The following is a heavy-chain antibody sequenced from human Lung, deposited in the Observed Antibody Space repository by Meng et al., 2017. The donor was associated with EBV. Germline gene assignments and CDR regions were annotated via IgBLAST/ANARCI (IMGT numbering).Heavy chain of an antibody. CDR2: INHSGST. D-gene: IGHD1-26*01. V-gene: IGHV4-34*01. CDR1: GGSFSGYY. Sequence: QVQVPPWEAGLLKPSETMYRTCAVYGGSFSGYYWSWIRQPPGKGLEWIGEINHSGSTNYNPSLKSRVTISVDTSKNQFSLKLSSVTAADTAVYFCAREVGGSYYPHYWGQGTLVTVSS. CDR3: AREVGGSYYPHY. J-gene: IGHJ4*02.